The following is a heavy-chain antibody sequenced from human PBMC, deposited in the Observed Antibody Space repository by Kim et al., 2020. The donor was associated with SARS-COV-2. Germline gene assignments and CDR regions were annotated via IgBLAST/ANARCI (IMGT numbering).Heavy chain of an antibody. D-gene: IGHD6-13*01. CDR3: SRTKAGLFDY. V-gene: IGHV6-1*01. J-gene: IGHJ4*02. CDR2: YN. Sequence: YNDYRVSVKTRIHINPDTPKNQVSLQLNSVTPEDTAVYYCSRTKAGLFDYWGQGTLVTVSS.